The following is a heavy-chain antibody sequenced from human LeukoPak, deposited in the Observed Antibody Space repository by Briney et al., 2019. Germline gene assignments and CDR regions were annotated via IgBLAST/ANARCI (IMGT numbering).Heavy chain of an antibody. CDR2: ISGSGGST. Sequence: GGSLRLSCAASGFTFSSYAMSWVRQAPGKGLEWVSAISGSGGSTYYADSVKGRFTISRDNAKNSLYLQMNSLRAEDTAVYYCAQIVGATTAGGLSYWGQGTLVTVSS. J-gene: IGHJ4*02. D-gene: IGHD1-26*01. CDR1: GFTFSSYA. V-gene: IGHV3-23*01. CDR3: AQIVGATTAGGLSY.